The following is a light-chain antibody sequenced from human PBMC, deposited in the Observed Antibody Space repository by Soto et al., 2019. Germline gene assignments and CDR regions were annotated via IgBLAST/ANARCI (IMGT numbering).Light chain of an antibody. J-gene: IGLJ1*01. Sequence: QSALTQPASVSGSPGQSITISCTGTSSDVGGYNYVSWYQQHPGKAPKLMIYDVSNRPSGVSNRFSGSKSGNTASLTISGLQAEDEADYYCSSYTSSSTPSLFGTGTELTVL. CDR3: SSYTSSSTPSL. CDR2: DVS. V-gene: IGLV2-14*01. CDR1: SSDVGGYNY.